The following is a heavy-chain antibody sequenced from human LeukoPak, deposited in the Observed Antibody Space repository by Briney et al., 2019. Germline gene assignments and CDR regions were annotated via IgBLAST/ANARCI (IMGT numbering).Heavy chain of an antibody. D-gene: IGHD3-10*01. J-gene: IGHJ3*02. V-gene: IGHV3-33*06. CDR1: GFTFSSYC. CDR3: AKGPYGPGAFDI. CDR2: IWYDGSNK. Sequence: GRSLRLSCAASGFTFSSYCMHWVRQAPGEGLEWVAVIWYDGSNKYYADSVKGRFTISRDNSKNTLYLQMNSLRAEDTAVYYCAKGPYGPGAFDIWGQGTMVTVSS.